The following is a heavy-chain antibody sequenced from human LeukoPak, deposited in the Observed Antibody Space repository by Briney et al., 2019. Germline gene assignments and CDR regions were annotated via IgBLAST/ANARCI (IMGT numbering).Heavy chain of an antibody. CDR3: ARASGGYYNNWFDP. V-gene: IGHV4-59*01. Sequence: PSETLSLTCTVSGASLSTYYWSWIRQPPGKGLEWMGYIYYTGSTNYNPSLKSRVTISVDTSKNQFSLKLSSVTAADTAVYYCARASGGYYNNWFDPWGQGTLVTVSS. CDR2: IYYTGST. CDR1: GASLSTYY. D-gene: IGHD3-22*01. J-gene: IGHJ5*02.